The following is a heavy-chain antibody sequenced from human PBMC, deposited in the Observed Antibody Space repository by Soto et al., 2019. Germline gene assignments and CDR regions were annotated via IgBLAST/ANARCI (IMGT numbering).Heavy chain of an antibody. V-gene: IGHV3-7*01. J-gene: IGHJ4*02. CDR1: GFTFSSYW. CDR2: IKQDGSEK. D-gene: IGHD5-12*01. Sequence: GGSLRLSCAASGFTFSSYWMSWVRQAPGKGLEWVANIKQDGSEKYYVDSVKGRFTISRDNAKNSLYLQMNSLRAEDTAVYYCAREIVSYDWMFDYWGQGTLVTVSS. CDR3: AREIVSYDWMFDY.